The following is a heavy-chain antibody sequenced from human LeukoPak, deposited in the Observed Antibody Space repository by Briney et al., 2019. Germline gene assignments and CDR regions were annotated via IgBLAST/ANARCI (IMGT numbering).Heavy chain of an antibody. Sequence: GGSLRLSCAASGFTFNSYWMSWVRQAPGKGLEWVAVISYDGSNKYYADSVKGRFTISRDNSKNTLYLQMNSLRAEDTAVYYCAKDCSGGSCNYPYPDYWGQGTLVTVSS. CDR1: GFTFNSYW. D-gene: IGHD2-15*01. V-gene: IGHV3-30*18. J-gene: IGHJ4*02. CDR3: AKDCSGGSCNYPYPDY. CDR2: ISYDGSNK.